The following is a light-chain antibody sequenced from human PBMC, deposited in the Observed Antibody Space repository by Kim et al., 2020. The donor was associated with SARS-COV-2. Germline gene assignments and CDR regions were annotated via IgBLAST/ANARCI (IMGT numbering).Light chain of an antibody. CDR1: QSVSSY. V-gene: IGKV3-11*01. J-gene: IGKJ4*01. CDR2: DAS. CDR3: QQRSNWPPET. Sequence: EIVLTQSPATLSLSPGERATLSCRASQSVSSYLAWYQQKPGQAPRLLIYDASNRATGIPARFSGSGSGTDFTLTISSLEPEDFAVYYCQQRSNWPPETFGGGTKVETK.